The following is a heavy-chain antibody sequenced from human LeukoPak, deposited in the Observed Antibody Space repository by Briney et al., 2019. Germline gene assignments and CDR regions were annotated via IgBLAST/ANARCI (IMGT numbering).Heavy chain of an antibody. J-gene: IGHJ4*02. D-gene: IGHD4-23*01. CDR3: ARQDYGGTDY. Sequence: SETLSLTCTVSGGSISSSRYYWGWIRQPPGEGLEWIGNIYYSGSTYYNPSLKSRVTISVDTSKNLFSLKLSSVTAADTAVYYCARQDYGGTDYWGQGTLVTVSS. CDR1: GGSISSSRYY. V-gene: IGHV4-39*01. CDR2: IYYSGST.